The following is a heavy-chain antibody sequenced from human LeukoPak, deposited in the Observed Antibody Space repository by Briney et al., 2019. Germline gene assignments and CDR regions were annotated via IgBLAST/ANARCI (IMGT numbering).Heavy chain of an antibody. Sequence: WXGWVRQMPGKXLXXMGIIYPADSDTRYSPSFQGQVTFSADKSISTAYLQWSSLKASDTAMYYCGXXXXXXXXPXXXXDPWGRXTXVTVSS. V-gene: IGHV5-51*01. CDR3: GXXXXXXXXPXXXXDP. J-gene: IGHJ5*02. CDR1: W. CDR2: IYPADSDT.